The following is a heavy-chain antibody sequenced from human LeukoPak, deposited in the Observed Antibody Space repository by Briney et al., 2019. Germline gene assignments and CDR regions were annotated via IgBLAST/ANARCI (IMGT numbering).Heavy chain of an antibody. Sequence: SETLSLTCTVSGGSISSSSYYWGWIRQPPGKGLEWIGSIYYSGSTYYNPSLKSRVTISVDTSKNQFSLKLSSVTAADTAVYYCARLEVVVVVAATTRVLFDYWGQGTLVTVSS. V-gene: IGHV4-39*01. CDR1: GGSISSSSYY. D-gene: IGHD2-15*01. J-gene: IGHJ4*02. CDR3: ARLEVVVVVAATTRVLFDY. CDR2: IYYSGST.